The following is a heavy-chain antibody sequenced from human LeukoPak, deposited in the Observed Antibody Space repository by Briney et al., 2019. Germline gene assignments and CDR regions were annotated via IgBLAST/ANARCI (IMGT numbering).Heavy chain of an antibody. CDR2: IIPILGIA. V-gene: IGHV1-69*04. CDR1: GGTFSSYA. CDR3: ARVGRSGDMSAYYFDY. Sequence: GASVKVSCKASGGTFSSYAISWVRQAPGQGLEWMGRIIPILGIANYAQKFQGRVTITADKSTSTAYMELSSLRSEDTAVYYCARVGRSGDMSAYYFDYWGQGTLVTVSS. J-gene: IGHJ4*02. D-gene: IGHD7-27*01.